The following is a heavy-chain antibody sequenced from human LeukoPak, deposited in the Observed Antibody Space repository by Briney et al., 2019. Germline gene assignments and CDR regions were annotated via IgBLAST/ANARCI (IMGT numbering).Heavy chain of an antibody. Sequence: ASVKVSCKASGYTFTGYYMHWVRQAPGQGLEWMGWINPNSGGTNYAQKFQGRVTMTSDTSISTAYMELSRLRSDDTAVYYCARAYYDILTGFFWFDPWGQGTLVTVSS. V-gene: IGHV1-2*02. CDR2: INPNSGGT. D-gene: IGHD3-9*01. CDR1: GYTFTGYY. J-gene: IGHJ5*02. CDR3: ARAYYDILTGFFWFDP.